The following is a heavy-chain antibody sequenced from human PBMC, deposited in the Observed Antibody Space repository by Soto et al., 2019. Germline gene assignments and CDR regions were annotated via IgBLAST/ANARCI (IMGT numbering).Heavy chain of an antibody. CDR2: IIPIFGTA. V-gene: IGHV1-69*13. CDR3: ARSVDTAMASLYYYYYGMDV. D-gene: IGHD5-18*01. CDR1: GGTFSSYA. Sequence: ASVKVSCKASGGTFSSYAISWVRQAPGQGLEWMGGIIPIFGTANCAQKYQGRGTITADESTSTAYMELSSLRSEDTAVYYCARSVDTAMASLYYYYYGMDVWGQGTTVTVSS. J-gene: IGHJ6*02.